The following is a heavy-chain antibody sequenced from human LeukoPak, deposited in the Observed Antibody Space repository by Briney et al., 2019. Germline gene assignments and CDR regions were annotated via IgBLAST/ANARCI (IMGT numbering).Heavy chain of an antibody. CDR1: GGSINTNY. J-gene: IGHJ6*03. Sequence: SETLSLTCAVSGGSINTNYWNWIRQSPGKGLEWIGDISNIGSTHYNTSLKSRVTISRDTSKNQFSLTLRFVTAADTAVYYCARAVTGRDRLAYFYYLDVWGKGTRVTVSS. V-gene: IGHV4-59*01. CDR2: ISNIGST. D-gene: IGHD6-19*01. CDR3: ARAVTGRDRLAYFYYLDV.